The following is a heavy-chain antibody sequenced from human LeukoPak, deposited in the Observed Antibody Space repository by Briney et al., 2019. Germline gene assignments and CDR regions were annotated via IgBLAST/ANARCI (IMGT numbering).Heavy chain of an antibody. V-gene: IGHV4-59*01. CDR1: GGSISSYY. J-gene: IGHJ4*02. Sequence: SETLSLTCTVSGGSISSYYWSWIPQPPGKGLDWIGYISYSGSTNYNPSLKSRVSISVDTSKNQFSLKLSSVTAADTAVYYCARYVWGSYPTFEDCWGQGTLVTVSS. CDR2: ISYSGST. CDR3: ARYVWGSYPTFEDC. D-gene: IGHD3-16*02.